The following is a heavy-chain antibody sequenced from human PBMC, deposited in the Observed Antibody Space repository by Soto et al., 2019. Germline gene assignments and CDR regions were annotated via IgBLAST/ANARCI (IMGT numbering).Heavy chain of an antibody. CDR2: ISGSGDNT. Sequence: GGSLRLSCAASGFTFSTYAMSWVRQAPGKGLEWVSGISGSGDNTYYADSVKGRFTITRDSSKNTLYLQMNSLRAEDTAVYYCAKDLGFGGPYYYYGMDVWGQGSTVTVSS. CDR3: AKDLGFGGPYYYYGMDV. V-gene: IGHV3-23*01. D-gene: IGHD3-10*01. J-gene: IGHJ6*02. CDR1: GFTFSTYA.